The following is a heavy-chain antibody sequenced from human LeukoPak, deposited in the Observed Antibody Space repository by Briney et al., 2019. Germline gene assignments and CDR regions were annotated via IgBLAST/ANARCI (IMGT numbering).Heavy chain of an antibody. CDR1: GFTFNTYW. CDR3: ARVGATEAFDI. Sequence: GGSLRLSCAASGFTFNTYWMNWVRQAPGKGLEWVASISQDGSEKYYVDSVKGRFTIYRDNAKNSLYLQMNSLRAEDTAMYYCARVGATEAFDIWGQGTMVTVSS. V-gene: IGHV3-7*01. CDR2: ISQDGSEK. J-gene: IGHJ3*02. D-gene: IGHD4/OR15-4a*01.